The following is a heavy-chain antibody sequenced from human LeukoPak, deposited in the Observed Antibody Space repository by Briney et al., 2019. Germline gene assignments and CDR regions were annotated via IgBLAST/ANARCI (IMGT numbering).Heavy chain of an antibody. Sequence: TGGSLRLSCAASGFTFSSYAMSWVRQAPGKGLEWVSAISGSGGSTYYADSVRGRFTISRDNSKNTQYLQMNSLRAEDTAVYYCAKDLAPGDYWGQGTLVTVSS. D-gene: IGHD3-10*01. J-gene: IGHJ4*02. CDR3: AKDLAPGDY. CDR2: ISGSGGST. V-gene: IGHV3-23*01. CDR1: GFTFSSYA.